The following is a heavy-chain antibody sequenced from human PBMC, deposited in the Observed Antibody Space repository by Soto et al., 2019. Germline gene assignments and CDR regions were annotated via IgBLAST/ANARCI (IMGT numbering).Heavy chain of an antibody. CDR1: GFTFGDYY. J-gene: IGHJ4*02. CDR2: ISISGSST. CDR3: ASAASARREAWY. D-gene: IGHD6-6*01. Sequence: QVQLVESGGGLVKPGGSLRLSCAASGFTFGDYYMSWIRQAPGKGLEWVSYISISGSSTYYVDSVRGRFTISRDSAKNSLYLQMDSLGAEDTAVYFCASAASARREAWYWGQGTLVTVSS. V-gene: IGHV3-11*01.